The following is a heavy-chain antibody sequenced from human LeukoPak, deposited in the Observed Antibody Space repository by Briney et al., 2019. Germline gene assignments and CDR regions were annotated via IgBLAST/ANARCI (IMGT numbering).Heavy chain of an antibody. CDR3: SRSPVKEMEGLSPSHFDF. CDR1: GGSISGGGYF. CDR2: TDHTGFT. J-gene: IGHJ4*02. Sequence: PSQTLSLTCSVSGGSISGGGYFWNWIRQPPGKTLEWIGCTDHTGFTYNKPSLRSRVTISVDTSKNQFSLRLTSVTAADTAMDFCSRSPVKEMEGLSPSHFDFWGQGTLVSVSS. D-gene: IGHD3-3*01. V-gene: IGHV4-30-2*01.